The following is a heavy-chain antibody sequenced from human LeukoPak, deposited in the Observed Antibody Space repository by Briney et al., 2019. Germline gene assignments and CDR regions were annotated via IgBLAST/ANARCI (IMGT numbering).Heavy chain of an antibody. CDR2: ISSSSSYI. CDR1: GFTFSSYS. Sequence: GGSLRLSCAASGFTFSSYSMNWVRQAPGKGLEWVSSISSSSSYIYYADSVKGRFTISRDNAKNSLYLQMNSLRAEDTAVYYCAKSEVEGSSWIDYWGQGTLVTVSS. J-gene: IGHJ4*02. V-gene: IGHV3-21*01. D-gene: IGHD6-13*01. CDR3: AKSEVEGSSWIDY.